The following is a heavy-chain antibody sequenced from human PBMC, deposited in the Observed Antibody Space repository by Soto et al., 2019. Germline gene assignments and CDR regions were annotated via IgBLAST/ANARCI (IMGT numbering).Heavy chain of an antibody. CDR1: GFTFTSSA. V-gene: IGHV1-58*01. CDR3: AAGGWGHCTNGVCFYAGWELIPPYY. J-gene: IGHJ4*02. Sequence: SVKVSCKASGFTFTSSAVQWVRQARGQRLEWIGWIVVGSGNTNYAQKFQERVTITRDMSTSTAYMELSSLRSEDTAVYYCAAGGWGHCTNGVCFYAGWELIPPYYWGQGTLVTVSS. D-gene: IGHD2-8*01. CDR2: IVVGSGNT.